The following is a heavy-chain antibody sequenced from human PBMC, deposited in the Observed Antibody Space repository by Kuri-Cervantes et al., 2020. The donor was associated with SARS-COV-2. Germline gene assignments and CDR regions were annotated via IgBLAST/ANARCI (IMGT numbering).Heavy chain of an antibody. CDR2: IIHGGCT. Sequence: SETLSLTWYVCVGTFSHTTASWIRQPPGKGLEWTGKIIHGGCTNYNASLKSRVTISVDRSKNQFSLKLSSVTAADTAVYYCARSGNIVVVPAAIRVNWFDPWGQGTLVTVSS. D-gene: IGHD2-2*02. CDR3: ARSGNIVVVPAAIRVNWFDP. V-gene: IGHV4-34*12. CDR1: VGTFSHTT. J-gene: IGHJ5*02.